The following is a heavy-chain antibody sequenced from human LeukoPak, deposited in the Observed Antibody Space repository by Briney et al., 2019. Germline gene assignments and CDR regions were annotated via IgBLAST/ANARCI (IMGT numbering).Heavy chain of an antibody. D-gene: IGHD1-26*01. J-gene: IGHJ4*02. Sequence: PSETLSLTCAVYGGSFSGYYWSWIRQPPGKGLEWIGEINHSGSTYYNPSLKSRVTISVDTSKNQFSLKLSSVTAADTAVYYCARSRIIVGAFFDYWGQGTLVTVSS. CDR2: INHSGST. CDR1: GGSFSGYY. CDR3: ARSRIIVGAFFDY. V-gene: IGHV4-34*09.